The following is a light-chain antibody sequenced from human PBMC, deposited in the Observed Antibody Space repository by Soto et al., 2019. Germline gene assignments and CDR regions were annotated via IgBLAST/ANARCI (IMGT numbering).Light chain of an antibody. J-gene: IGKJ2*01. Sequence: EIVLTQSPATLSLSPGERATLSCRASQGVDSYLAWYQQKRGQAPRLLIYDASNRATGIPARFSGSGSGTDYTLTISSLEPEDFAVYYCQQRSIWPPTFGQGT. V-gene: IGKV3-11*01. CDR1: QGVDSY. CDR3: QQRSIWPPT. CDR2: DAS.